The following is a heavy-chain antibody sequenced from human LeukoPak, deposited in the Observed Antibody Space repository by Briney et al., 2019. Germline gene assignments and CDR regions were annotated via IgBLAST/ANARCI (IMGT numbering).Heavy chain of an antibody. CDR1: GFTFSSYW. J-gene: IGHJ4*02. D-gene: IGHD3-16*02. CDR3: ARGGWGYPNY. Sequence: GGSLRLSCAASGFTFSSYWMHWVRQAPGKGLLWVSRIKSDGSSTNYADSVEGRFTISRDNAKNTLYLQMNSLRAEDTAVYYCARGGWGYPNYWGPGTLVTVSS. CDR2: IKSDGSST. V-gene: IGHV3-74*01.